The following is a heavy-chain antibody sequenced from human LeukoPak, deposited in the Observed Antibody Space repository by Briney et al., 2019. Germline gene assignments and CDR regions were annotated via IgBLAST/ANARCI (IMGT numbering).Heavy chain of an antibody. D-gene: IGHD3-16*01. CDR1: GYTFSSYY. V-gene: IGHV1-46*01. Sequence: EASVKVSCKASGYTFSSYYMHWVRQAPGQGLEWMGLINPSGGSTRYVEKFQGRVTMTRDTSTSIVYMELSSLTSDDTAVYYCAREHPKEGEDGFDFWGQGTMVTVSS. CDR3: AREHPKEGEDGFDF. J-gene: IGHJ3*01. CDR2: INPSGGST.